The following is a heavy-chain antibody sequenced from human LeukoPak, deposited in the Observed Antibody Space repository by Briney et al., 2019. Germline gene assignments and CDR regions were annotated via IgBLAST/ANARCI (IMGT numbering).Heavy chain of an antibody. Sequence: PSETLSLTCTVSGYSISSGYYWGWIRQPPGKGLEWIGSIYHSGSTYYNPSLKSQVTISVDRSKNQFSLKLSSVTAADTAVYYCARAVGSGYYYALTFDYWGQGTLVTVSS. J-gene: IGHJ4*02. CDR2: IYHSGST. CDR3: ARAVGSGYYYALTFDY. V-gene: IGHV4-38-2*02. CDR1: GYSISSGYY. D-gene: IGHD3-22*01.